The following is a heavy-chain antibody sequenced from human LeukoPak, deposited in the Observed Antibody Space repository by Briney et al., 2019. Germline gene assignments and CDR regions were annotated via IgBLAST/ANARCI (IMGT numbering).Heavy chain of an antibody. V-gene: IGHV4-34*01. Sequence: PSETLSLTCAVYGGSFSGYYWSWIRQPPGKGLEWIGEINHSGSTNYNPSLKSRVTISVDTSKNQFSLKLSSVTAADTAVYYCARETNYYYDSSGSRRTRYNWFDPWGQGTLVTVSS. J-gene: IGHJ5*02. CDR2: INHSGST. CDR3: ARETNYYYDSSGSRRTRYNWFDP. D-gene: IGHD3-22*01. CDR1: GGSFSGYY.